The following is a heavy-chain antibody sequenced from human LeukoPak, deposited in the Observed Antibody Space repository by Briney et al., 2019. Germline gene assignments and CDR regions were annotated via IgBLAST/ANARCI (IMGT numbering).Heavy chain of an antibody. CDR3: ARGDNSAFDI. J-gene: IGHJ3*02. Sequence: GGSLRLSCAASGFTFRSYRMNWVRQAPGKGLEWVASIKQGESERYYVDSVNGRFTISRDNAKNSLYLQMDSLRAEDTAVYYCARGDNSAFDIWGQGTMVTVSS. D-gene: IGHD3-22*01. V-gene: IGHV3-7*04. CDR1: GFTFRSYR. CDR2: IKQGESER.